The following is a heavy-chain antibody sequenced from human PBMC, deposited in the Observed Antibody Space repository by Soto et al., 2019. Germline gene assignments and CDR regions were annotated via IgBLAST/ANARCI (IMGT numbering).Heavy chain of an antibody. D-gene: IGHD4-17*01. CDR2: ISGSGGST. CDR3: AKVVSHVYGDYVVY. Sequence: GGSLRLSCAASGFTFSSYGMHWVRQAPGKGLEWVSAISGSGGSTYYADSVKGRFTISRDNSKNTLYLQMNSLRAEDTAVYYCAKVVSHVYGDYVVYWGQGTLVTVSS. J-gene: IGHJ4*02. V-gene: IGHV3-23*01. CDR1: GFTFSSYG.